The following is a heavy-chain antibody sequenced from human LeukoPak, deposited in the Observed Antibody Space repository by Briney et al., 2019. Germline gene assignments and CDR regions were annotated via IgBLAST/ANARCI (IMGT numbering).Heavy chain of an antibody. Sequence: SETLSLTCTVSGGSVSSGSYYWSWIRQPPGKGLEWIGYIYYSGGTNYNPSLKSRVTISADTSKNQFSLKLSSVTAADTAVYYCAGWYYYGSGKNWFDPWGQGTLVTVSS. CDR3: AGWYYYGSGKNWFDP. D-gene: IGHD3-10*01. CDR2: IYYSGGT. J-gene: IGHJ5*02. CDR1: GGSVSSGSYY. V-gene: IGHV4-61*01.